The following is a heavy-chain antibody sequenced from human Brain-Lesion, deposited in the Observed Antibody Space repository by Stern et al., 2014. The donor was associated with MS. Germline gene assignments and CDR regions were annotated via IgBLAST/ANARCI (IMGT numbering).Heavy chain of an antibody. CDR1: GFSLRNARMG. V-gene: IGHV2-26*01. D-gene: IGHD2-15*01. CDR2: LSLNYEK. CDR3: ARIQEIVVVVAATEHNYYGMDV. Sequence: SGPVLVKPTETLTLSCTVSGFSLRNARMGVSWIRQTPGKALEWLAHLSLNYEKSYPTSLKSRLTISKDTSKSQVVLTMTNVDPVDTATYYCARIQEIVVVVAATEHNYYGMDVWGQGTTVTVSS. J-gene: IGHJ6*02.